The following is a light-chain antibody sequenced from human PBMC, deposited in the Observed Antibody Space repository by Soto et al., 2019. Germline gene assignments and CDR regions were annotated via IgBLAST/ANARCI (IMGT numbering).Light chain of an antibody. V-gene: IGKV1-5*01. CDR3: QQYNSYSRT. Sequence: DIQMTPSPSTLSASVGDRVTSTGRASQSISSWLAWYQQKPGKAPKLLIYDASSLESGVPSRFSGSGSGTEFTLTISSLQPDDFATYYCQQYNSYSRTFGQGTKVDIK. CDR1: QSISSW. J-gene: IGKJ1*01. CDR2: DAS.